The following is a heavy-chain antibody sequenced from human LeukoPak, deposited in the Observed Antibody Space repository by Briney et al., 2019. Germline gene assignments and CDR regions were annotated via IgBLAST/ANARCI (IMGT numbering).Heavy chain of an antibody. CDR3: VRDADWAFNY. D-gene: IGHD3-9*01. CDR2: ITPEGRRK. Sequence: PGGSLRLSCLASGFTFSGHWMHWARQRPGKGLEWVANITPEGRRKNYADSARGRFTISRDNAQNSLSLQMTSPRVEDTAVYYCVRDADWAFNYWGQGALVTVSS. V-gene: IGHV3-7*03. J-gene: IGHJ4*02. CDR1: GFTFSGHW.